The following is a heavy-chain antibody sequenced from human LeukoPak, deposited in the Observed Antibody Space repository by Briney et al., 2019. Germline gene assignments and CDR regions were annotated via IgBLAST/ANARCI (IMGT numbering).Heavy chain of an antibody. V-gene: IGHV3-30*02. CDR2: IRYDGSNK. Sequence: AGGSLRLSCAASGFTFSSYGMHWVRKAPGKGLVWVAFIRYDGSNKYYADSVKGRFTISRDNSKNTLHLQMNSLRAEDTAVYYCARESESYDSSGSTFKYWGQGTLVTVSS. CDR3: ARESESYDSSGSTFKY. CDR1: GFTFSSYG. D-gene: IGHD3-22*01. J-gene: IGHJ4*02.